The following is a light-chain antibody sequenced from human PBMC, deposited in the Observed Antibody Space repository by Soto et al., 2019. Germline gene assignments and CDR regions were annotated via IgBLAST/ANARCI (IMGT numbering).Light chain of an antibody. V-gene: IGKV3-20*01. CDR1: QSVSSSY. J-gene: IGKJ1*01. Sequence: EIVLTQSPGTLSLSPGERATLSCRASQSVSSSYLAWYQQKVGQAPRLLIYGASSRATGIPDRFSGSGSGTDFTLTISRVEPEDFAVYYCQQYGSSPWTFGQGTKVEIK. CDR3: QQYGSSPWT. CDR2: GAS.